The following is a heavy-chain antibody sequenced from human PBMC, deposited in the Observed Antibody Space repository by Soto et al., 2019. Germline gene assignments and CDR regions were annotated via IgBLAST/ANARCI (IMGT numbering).Heavy chain of an antibody. CDR2: INAGNGNT. CDR3: ARAVAVAAEFDY. Sequence: GASVKVSCKASGYTFTGYAMHWVRQAPGQRLEWMGWINAGNGNTKYSQKFQGRVTITRDTSASTAYMELSSLRSEDTAVYYCARAVAVAAEFDYRAQRTLVTGSS. V-gene: IGHV1-3*01. CDR1: GYTFTGYA. J-gene: IGHJ4*02. D-gene: IGHD6-19*01.